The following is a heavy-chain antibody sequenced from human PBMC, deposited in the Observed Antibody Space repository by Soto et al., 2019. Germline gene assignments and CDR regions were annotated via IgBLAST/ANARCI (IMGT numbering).Heavy chain of an antibody. D-gene: IGHD3-22*01. Sequence: QVQLVQSGAEVKKPESSVSVSCKASGGTFNSYAITWVRQAPGQGLEWMGGTIPMFGTTNYAGKFQGRATISADASTNTAYMALSSLRSEATAVYSCTRCGFRYHSVGYSLGIDGMDVWGQGTTVIVSS. CDR3: TRCGFRYHSVGYSLGIDGMDV. V-gene: IGHV1-69*12. CDR1: GGTFNSYA. CDR2: TIPMFGTT. J-gene: IGHJ6*02.